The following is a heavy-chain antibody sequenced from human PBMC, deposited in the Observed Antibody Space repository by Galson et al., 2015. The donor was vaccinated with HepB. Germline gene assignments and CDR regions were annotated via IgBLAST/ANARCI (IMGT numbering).Heavy chain of an antibody. J-gene: IGHJ2*01. D-gene: IGHD7-27*01. V-gene: IGHV3-23*01. CDR1: GFTFSSYA. CDR2: ISGNGGST. Sequence: SLRLSCAASGFTFSSYAMSWVRQAPGKGLEWVSAISGNGGSTYYADSVKGRFTISRDNSKNTLYLQMNSLRAEDTAVYYCAREAEPSGDTNWYFDLWGRGTLVTVSS. CDR3: AREAEPSGDTNWYFDL.